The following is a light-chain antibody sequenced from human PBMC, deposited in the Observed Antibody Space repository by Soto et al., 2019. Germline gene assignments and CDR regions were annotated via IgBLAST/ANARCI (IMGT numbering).Light chain of an antibody. J-gene: IGLJ1*01. CDR1: SSDVGGYNY. CDR2: DVS. Sequence: SDLTQPASVSGSPGQSITITCTGTSSDVGGYNYVSWYQQHPGKAPKLMIYDVSNRPSGVSNRFSGSKSGNTASLTISGLQAEDEADYYCSSYTSSSTYYVFGTGTRSPS. V-gene: IGLV2-14*01. CDR3: SSYTSSSTYYV.